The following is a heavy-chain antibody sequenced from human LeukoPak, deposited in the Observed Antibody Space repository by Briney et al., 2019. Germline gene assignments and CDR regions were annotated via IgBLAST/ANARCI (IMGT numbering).Heavy chain of an antibody. V-gene: IGHV1-2*02. D-gene: IGHD3-16*01. Sequence: GASVTVSFKASGYTFTGYYMHWVRQAPGQGLEWMGWINPNSGGTNYAQKFQGRVTMTRDTSISTAYMELSRLRSDDTAVYYCARDRYAGSSWLDPWGQGTLVTVSS. CDR1: GYTFTGYY. J-gene: IGHJ5*02. CDR3: ARDRYAGSSWLDP. CDR2: INPNSGGT.